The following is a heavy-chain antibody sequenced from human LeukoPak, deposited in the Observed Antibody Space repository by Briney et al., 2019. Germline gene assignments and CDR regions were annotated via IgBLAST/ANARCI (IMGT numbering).Heavy chain of an antibody. Sequence: GGSLRLSCVASGFTFSSYGIHWVRQAPGKGLVWVPVIWYDGSIKNNADSVKGQFTFSRDNSKNTMYLEMTSLRAEVTAVYYCAKDSRGVSSGGPGHFDYWGQGTLVTVSS. CDR3: AKDSRGVSSGGPGHFDY. V-gene: IGHV3-33*06. CDR1: GFTFSSYG. D-gene: IGHD6-19*01. CDR2: IWYDGSIK. J-gene: IGHJ4*02.